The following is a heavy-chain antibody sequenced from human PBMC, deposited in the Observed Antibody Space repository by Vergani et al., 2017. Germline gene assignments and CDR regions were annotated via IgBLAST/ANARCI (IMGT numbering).Heavy chain of an antibody. J-gene: IGHJ3*02. CDR3: ARGRVGADPGYAFDI. CDR2: ISYDGSNK. CDR1: GFTFSTFG. D-gene: IGHD1-26*01. V-gene: IGHV3-30*03. Sequence: QVQLVESGGGVVQPGRSLRLSCAASGFTFSTFGMHWVRQAPGKGLEWVAVISYDGSNKYYADSVKGRFTISRDNSKNPLYLQMNSLRAEDTAVYFCARGRVGADPGYAFDIWGQGTMVTVSS.